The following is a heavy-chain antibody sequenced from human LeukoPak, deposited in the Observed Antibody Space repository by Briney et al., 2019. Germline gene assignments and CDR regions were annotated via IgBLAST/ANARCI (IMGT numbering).Heavy chain of an antibody. J-gene: IGHJ6*03. V-gene: IGHV3-20*04. CDR1: GFTFDDYG. D-gene: IGHD2-2*01. CDR2: INWNGGST. Sequence: GGSLRLSCAASGFTFDDYGMSWVRQAPGKGLEWVSGINWNGGSTGYADSVKGRFTISRDNAKNSLYLQMNSLRAEDTALYYCARDSSTSWYYYYYYMDVWGKGTTVTVPS. CDR3: ARDSSTSWYYYYYYMDV.